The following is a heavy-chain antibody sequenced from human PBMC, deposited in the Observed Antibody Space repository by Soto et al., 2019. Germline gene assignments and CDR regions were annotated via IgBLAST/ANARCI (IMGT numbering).Heavy chain of an antibody. CDR1: GDTFRTYV. CDR3: AREGPRRAYSSPGYFAMDV. J-gene: IGHJ6*02. D-gene: IGHD6-13*01. CDR2: ILPMFGTT. Sequence: SVKVSCKASGDTFRTYVINWVRQAPGQGLEWMGGILPMFGTTNYAQKFQGRVSITADTSTSTAYMELSSLKSEDTAVYYCAREGPRRAYSSPGYFAMDVWGQGTTVTVSS. V-gene: IGHV1-69*06.